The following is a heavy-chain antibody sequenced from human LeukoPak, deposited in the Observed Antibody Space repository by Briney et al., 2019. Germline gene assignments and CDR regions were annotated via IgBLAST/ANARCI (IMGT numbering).Heavy chain of an antibody. D-gene: IGHD6-13*01. CDR1: EFTFSGYW. J-gene: IGHJ4*02. CDR2: INQDGSEK. CDR3: ARDGFVGAADY. V-gene: IGHV3-7*01. Sequence: GGSLRLSCAASEFTFSGYWMNWVRQAPGKGPEWVANINQDGSEKNYVDSVKGRFTISRDNAKNSLFLQMNSLRVEDTAVFYCARDGFVGAADYWGQGTLVTVSS.